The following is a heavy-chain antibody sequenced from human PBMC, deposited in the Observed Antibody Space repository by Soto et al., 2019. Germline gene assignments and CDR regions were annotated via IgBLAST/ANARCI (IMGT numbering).Heavy chain of an antibody. V-gene: IGHV3-33*01. J-gene: IGHJ1*01. Sequence: QVQLVESGGGVVQPGRSLRLSCAASGFIFSNYGMHWVRQAPGKGLEWVAVIWSDGSNKDYGDSVKGRFTVSRDSAKNTVYLQMDSLGVEDMAVYYCARDEIQIWSYVGTLEHWGQGTLVTVSS. CDR1: GFIFSNYG. D-gene: IGHD5-18*01. CDR2: IWSDGSNK. CDR3: ARDEIQIWSYVGTLEH.